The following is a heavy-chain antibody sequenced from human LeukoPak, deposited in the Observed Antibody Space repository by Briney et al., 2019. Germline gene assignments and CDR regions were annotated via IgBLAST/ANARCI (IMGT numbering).Heavy chain of an antibody. CDR2: IYTSGST. D-gene: IGHD1-26*01. Sequence: ETLSLTCTVSGGSISSYYWSWIRQPAGKGLEWIGRIYTSGSTNYNPSLKSRVTISVDTSKNQFSLKLSSVTAADTAVYYCARDGYSPTRVGVDWGQGTLVTVSS. CDR3: ARDGYSPTRVGVD. V-gene: IGHV4-4*07. J-gene: IGHJ4*02. CDR1: GGSISSYY.